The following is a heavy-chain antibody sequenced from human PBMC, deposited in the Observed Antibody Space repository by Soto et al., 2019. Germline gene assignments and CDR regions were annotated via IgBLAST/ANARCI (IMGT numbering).Heavy chain of an antibody. CDR2: ISYDGSNK. D-gene: IGHD3-22*01. Sequence: GGSLRLSCAASGFTFSSYGMHWVHQAPGKGLEWVAVISYDGSNKYYADSVKGRFTISRDNSKNTLYLQMNSLRAEDTAVYYCAKGSYYYDSSGYYPPPHDAFDIWGQGTMVTVS. V-gene: IGHV3-30*18. CDR3: AKGSYYYDSSGYYPPPHDAFDI. CDR1: GFTFSSYG. J-gene: IGHJ3*02.